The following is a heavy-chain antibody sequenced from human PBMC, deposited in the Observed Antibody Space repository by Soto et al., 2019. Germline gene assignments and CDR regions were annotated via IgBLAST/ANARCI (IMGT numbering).Heavy chain of an antibody. V-gene: IGHV4-59*12. CDR3: ARDLVVINRNYYYGMDV. Sequence: QVQLQESGPGLVKPSETLSLTCTVSGGSISSYYWSWIRQPPGKGLEWIGYIYYSGSTYYNPSLKSRVTISVDTSKNQFSLKLSSVTAADTAVYYCARDLVVINRNYYYGMDVWGQGTTVTVSS. D-gene: IGHD3-22*01. CDR1: GGSISSYY. CDR2: IYYSGST. J-gene: IGHJ6*02.